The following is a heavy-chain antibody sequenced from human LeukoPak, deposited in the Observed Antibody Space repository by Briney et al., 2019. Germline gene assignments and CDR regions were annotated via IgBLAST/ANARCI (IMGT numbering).Heavy chain of an antibody. Sequence: GGSLRLSCAASGFTFSSYGMHWVRQAPGKGLEWVAVIWYDGSNKYYADSVKGRFTLSRDNSKNTLYLQMNSLRAEDTAVYYCAKEVDSSGHMGEYYFNYWGQGTLVTVSS. CDR2: IWYDGSNK. CDR1: GFTFSSYG. V-gene: IGHV3-33*06. D-gene: IGHD3-22*01. CDR3: AKEVDSSGHMGEYYFNY. J-gene: IGHJ4*02.